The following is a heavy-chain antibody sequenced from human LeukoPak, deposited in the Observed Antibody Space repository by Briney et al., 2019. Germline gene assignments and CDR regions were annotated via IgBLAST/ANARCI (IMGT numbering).Heavy chain of an antibody. J-gene: IGHJ1*01. CDR1: GFTFSSYG. V-gene: IGHV3-30*02. CDR3: ATYSILNAREFRY. D-gene: IGHD4-11*01. CDR2: IRYDGNNK. Sequence: GGSLRLSCAASGFTFSSYGMHWVRQAPGKGLEWVAFIRYDGNNKYYADSVKGRFTISRDNSKNTLYLQMNSLGADDTAVYYCATYSILNAREFRYWGQGTLVTVTS.